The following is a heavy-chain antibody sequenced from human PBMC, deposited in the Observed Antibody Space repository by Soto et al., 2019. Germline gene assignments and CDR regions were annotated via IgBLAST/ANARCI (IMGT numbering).Heavy chain of an antibody. CDR2: VDPSDSYT. Sequence: GESLKISCTASGYTFTNYWIIWVRQMPGKGLEWMGKVDPSDSYTNYSPSFQGHVTISADKSINTAYLQWSSLKPSDTAMYYCARGRYGTSWDWFDSWGQGTLVTVS. V-gene: IGHV5-10-1*01. J-gene: IGHJ5*01. CDR1: GYTFTNYW. CDR3: ARGRYGTSWDWFDS. D-gene: IGHD6-6*01.